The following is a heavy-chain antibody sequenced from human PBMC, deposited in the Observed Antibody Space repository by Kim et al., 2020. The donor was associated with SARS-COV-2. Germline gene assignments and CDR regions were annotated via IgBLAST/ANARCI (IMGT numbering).Heavy chain of an antibody. CDR3: ARNFGSATMIGDV. D-gene: IGHD3-10*01. V-gene: IGHV3-33*01. CDR2: IRSDESKR. J-gene: IGHJ3*01. CDR1: GFTFSPFA. Sequence: GGSLRLSCTVSGFTFSPFAMHWVRQAPGKGLEWVAVIRSDESKRYYAESVKDRFTISRDNSKNTLYLQMNSLRAEDTAIYYCARNFGSATMIGDVWGLGTMVTVSS.